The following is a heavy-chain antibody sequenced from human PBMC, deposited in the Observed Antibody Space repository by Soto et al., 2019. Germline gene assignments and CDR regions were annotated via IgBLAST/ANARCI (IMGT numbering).Heavy chain of an antibody. V-gene: IGHV1-69*01. CDR3: ARSTLITIFGVDTYYFDY. CDR2: IIPIFGTA. Sequence: QVQLVQSGAEVKKPGSSVKVSCKASGGTFSSYAISWVRQAPGQGLEWMGGIIPIFGTANYAQKFQGRVTITADESTSTAYMEPSSLRSEDTAVYYCARSTLITIFGVDTYYFDYWGQGTLVTVSS. CDR1: GGTFSSYA. J-gene: IGHJ4*02. D-gene: IGHD3-3*01.